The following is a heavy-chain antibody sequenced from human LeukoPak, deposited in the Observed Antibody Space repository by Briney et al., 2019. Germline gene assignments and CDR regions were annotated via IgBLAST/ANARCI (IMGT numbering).Heavy chain of an antibody. D-gene: IGHD6-13*01. CDR2: ISAYSSHT. CDR1: GYTFTNYG. Sequence: ASVKVSCKASGYTFTNYGISWVRQAPGQGPEWMGWISAYSSHTNYAQKLQGRVTMTTDTSTSTAYTELRSLRSDDTAVYYCARDNHSGSWSWFDPWGQGTLVSVSS. V-gene: IGHV1-18*01. CDR3: ARDNHSGSWSWFDP. J-gene: IGHJ5*02.